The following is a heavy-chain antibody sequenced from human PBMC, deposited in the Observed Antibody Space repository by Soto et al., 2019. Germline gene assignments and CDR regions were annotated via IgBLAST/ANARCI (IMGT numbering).Heavy chain of an antibody. V-gene: IGHV3-30*18. CDR2: ISYDGSNK. CDR1: CFTFSSYG. Sequence: GSLRLSCAASCFTFSSYGMHWVRQAPGKGLEWVAVISYDGSNKYYADSVKGRFTISRDNSKNTLYLQMNSLRAEDTAVYYCAKEGHYGDYVHFDYWGQGTLVTVSS. CDR3: AKEGHYGDYVHFDY. D-gene: IGHD4-17*01. J-gene: IGHJ4*02.